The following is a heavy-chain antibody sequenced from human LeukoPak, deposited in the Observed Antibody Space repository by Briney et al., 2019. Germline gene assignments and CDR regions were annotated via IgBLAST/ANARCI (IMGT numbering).Heavy chain of an antibody. V-gene: IGHV1-69*04. CDR2: IIPILGIA. Sequence: SVKVSCKASGGTFSSYAISWVRQAPGQGLEWMGRIIPILGIANYAQKFQGRVTITADKSTSTAYMELSSLRSEDTAVYYCARVGSSGAGAFDIWGQGTMVTVSS. CDR3: ARVGSSGAGAFDI. CDR1: GGTFSSYA. D-gene: IGHD6-19*01. J-gene: IGHJ3*02.